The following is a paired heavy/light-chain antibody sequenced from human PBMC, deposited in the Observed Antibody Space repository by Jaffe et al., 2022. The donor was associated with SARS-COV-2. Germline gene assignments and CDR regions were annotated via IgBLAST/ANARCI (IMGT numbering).Heavy chain of an antibody. V-gene: IGHV2-5*02. J-gene: IGHJ4*02. Sequence: QITLKESGPTLVTPTQTLTLTCTFSGFSLTTSGVGVGWIRQPPGKALEWLALFYWDDDKRYSPSLKSRLTITKDTSKNQVVLTMTNMDPVDTATYYCAHAERRSNCRGGSCYYFVYWGQGTLVTVSS. CDR3: AHAERRSNCRGGSCYYFVY. CDR2: FYWDDDK. CDR1: GFSLTTSGVG. D-gene: IGHD2-15*01.
Light chain of an antibody. V-gene: IGLV1-44*01. CDR3: ATWDDTMNGRWV. Sequence: QSVLTQPPSASGTPGQRVTISCSGSRSNIGRNTVSWYQQLPGTTPKLLISTTDQRPSGVPDRFSGSKSGTSASLAISGLQSEDEADYYCATWDDTMNGRWVFGGGTKLTVL. CDR2: TTD. J-gene: IGLJ3*02. CDR1: RSNIGRNT.